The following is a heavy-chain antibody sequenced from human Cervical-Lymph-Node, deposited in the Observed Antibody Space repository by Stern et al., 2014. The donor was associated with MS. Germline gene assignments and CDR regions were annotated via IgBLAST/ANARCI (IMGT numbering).Heavy chain of an antibody. Sequence: LAESGAEVKKPGSSMNVSCKTSGGTFSSSYAIPWMRQAPGQGLEWMGRVIPILGLANYAQKFQGRVIITADKSTSTTYMELSSLRSEDTAVYYCARGVVSNRAAATLHNLFDPWGQGTLVTVSS. J-gene: IGHJ5*02. CDR3: ARGVVSNRAAATLHNLFDP. D-gene: IGHD2-15*01. CDR1: GGTFSSSYA. V-gene: IGHV1-69*04. CDR2: VIPILGLA.